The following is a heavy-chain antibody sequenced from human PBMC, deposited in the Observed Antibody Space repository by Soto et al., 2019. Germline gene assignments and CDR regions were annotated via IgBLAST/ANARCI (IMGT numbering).Heavy chain of an antibody. Sequence: QVQLVQSGAEVKKPGASVKVSCKASGYTFTSYGISWVRQAPGQGLEWMGWISAYNGNTNYAQKLQGRVTMTTDTPTSTAYMELRSLRSDETAVYYCARVNYDILTDHYYYYYGMDVWGQGTTVTVSS. D-gene: IGHD3-9*01. CDR2: ISAYNGNT. CDR1: GYTFTSYG. CDR3: ARVNYDILTDHYYYYYGMDV. V-gene: IGHV1-18*01. J-gene: IGHJ6*02.